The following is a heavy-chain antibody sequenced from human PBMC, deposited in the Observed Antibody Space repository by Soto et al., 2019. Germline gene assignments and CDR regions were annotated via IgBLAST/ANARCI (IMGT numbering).Heavy chain of an antibody. Sequence: ASVKVSSKASGYTFTSYYMHWVRQAPGQGLEWMGIINPSGGSTSYAQKFQGRVTMTRDTSTSTVYMELSSLRSEDTAVYYCARVGYGEYCTNGVCPRTFDYWGQGTLVTDSS. J-gene: IGHJ4*02. CDR3: ARVGYGEYCTNGVCPRTFDY. CDR1: GYTFTSYY. D-gene: IGHD2-8*01. CDR2: INPSGGST. V-gene: IGHV1-46*01.